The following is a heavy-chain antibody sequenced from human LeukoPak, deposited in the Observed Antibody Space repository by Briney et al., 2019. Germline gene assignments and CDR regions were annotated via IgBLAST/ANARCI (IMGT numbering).Heavy chain of an antibody. Sequence: ASVKVSCKASGYTFTSYDINWVRQATGQGLEWMGWMNPNSGNTGYAQKFQGRVTITRNTSISTAYMELSSLRSEDTAVYYCARGQGSGSYLYYYYYMDVWGKGTTVTVSS. CDR3: ARGQGSGSYLYYYYYMDV. CDR2: MNPNSGNT. J-gene: IGHJ6*03. V-gene: IGHV1-8*03. D-gene: IGHD3-10*01. CDR1: GYTFTSYD.